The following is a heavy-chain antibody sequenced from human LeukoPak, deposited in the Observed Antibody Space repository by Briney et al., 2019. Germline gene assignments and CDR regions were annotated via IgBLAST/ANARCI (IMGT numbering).Heavy chain of an antibody. CDR1: GFTFSRDA. Sequence: PGRSLRLSCGASGFTFSRDAMHWVRQAPGKGPEWVAAISDDGTNKYYADSVKGRLTISRDNSKNTLYLQMDSLRDEDTAVFYCARGGSGSYFGYWGQGTLVIVSS. CDR2: ISDDGTNK. CDR3: ARGGSGSYFGY. J-gene: IGHJ4*02. D-gene: IGHD1-26*01. V-gene: IGHV3-30-3*01.